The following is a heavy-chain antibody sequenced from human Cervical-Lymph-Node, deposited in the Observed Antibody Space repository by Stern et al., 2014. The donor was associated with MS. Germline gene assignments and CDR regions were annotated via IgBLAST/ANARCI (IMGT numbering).Heavy chain of an antibody. J-gene: IGHJ4*02. V-gene: IGHV4-31*03. Sequence: VQLVQSGPGLVKPSQTLSLTCTVSGGSINSGGSYWNWIRQHPGKGLEWIGSIYYSGTSYSNPSLKSRLAMSVDTSKNQFSLNLSSVTAADTAVYYCAREGRGVFDYWGQGTLVTVSS. CDR2: IYYSGTS. CDR3: AREGRGVFDY. D-gene: IGHD3-10*01. CDR1: GGSINSGGSY.